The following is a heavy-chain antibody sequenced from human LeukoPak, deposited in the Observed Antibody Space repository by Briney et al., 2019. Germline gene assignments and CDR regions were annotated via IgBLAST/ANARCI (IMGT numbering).Heavy chain of an antibody. CDR3: ARDLATRQRTGLYDS. CDR1: GFTFSSYS. Sequence: GGSLRLSCAASGFTFSSYSMNWVRQAPGKGLEWVSSISGSSSYIYYADSVKGRFTISRENSKNTLYLQMNSLRAKDTAVYYCARDLATRQRTGLYDSWGQGALVTVSS. J-gene: IGHJ4*02. CDR2: ISGSSSYI. V-gene: IGHV3-21*01. D-gene: IGHD3-16*02.